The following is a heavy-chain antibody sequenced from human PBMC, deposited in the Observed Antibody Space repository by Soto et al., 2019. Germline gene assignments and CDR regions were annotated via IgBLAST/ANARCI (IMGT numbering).Heavy chain of an antibody. CDR2: IYYSGST. J-gene: IGHJ6*02. Sequence: SETLSLTCTVSGGSISSGGYYWSWIRQHPGKGLEWIGYIYYSGSTYYNPSLKSRVTISVDTSKNQFSLKLSSVTAADTAVYYCARDFKRWGGERYYYYGMDVWGLGTLVTVSS. D-gene: IGHD7-27*01. CDR3: ARDFKRWGGERYYYYGMDV. CDR1: GGSISSGGYY. V-gene: IGHV4-31*03.